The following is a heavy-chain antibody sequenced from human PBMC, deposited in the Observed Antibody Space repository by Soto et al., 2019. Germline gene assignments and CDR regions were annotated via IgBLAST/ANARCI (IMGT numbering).Heavy chain of an antibody. J-gene: IGHJ4*02. CDR2: IIPIFSTA. Sequence: SVTVSCPASGGTFSSYAISWVRQAPGQGLEWTGGIIPIFSTANYAQKFQGRVTITADESTSTAYMKLSSLRSEDTAVYYCAMYNLAIDYWGQGTLVTVSS. D-gene: IGHD1-1*01. CDR1: GGTFSSYA. V-gene: IGHV1-69*13. CDR3: AMYNLAIDY.